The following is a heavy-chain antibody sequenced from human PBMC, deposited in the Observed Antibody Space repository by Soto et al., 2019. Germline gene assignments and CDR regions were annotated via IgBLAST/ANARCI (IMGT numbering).Heavy chain of an antibody. CDR2: IYYSGST. Sequence: SETLSLTCTVSGGSVSSGSYYWSWIRQPPGKGLEWIGYIYYSGSTNYNPSLKSRVTISVDTSQNQFSLKLSSVTAADTAVYYCARGAGRHLAAVTDYWGQGTLVTVSS. J-gene: IGHJ4*02. D-gene: IGHD6-13*01. CDR1: GGSVSSGSYY. CDR3: ARGAGRHLAAVTDY. V-gene: IGHV4-61*01.